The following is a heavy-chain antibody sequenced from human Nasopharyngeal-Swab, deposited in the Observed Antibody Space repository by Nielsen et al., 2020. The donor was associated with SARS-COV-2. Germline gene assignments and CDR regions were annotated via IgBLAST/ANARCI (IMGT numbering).Heavy chain of an antibody. V-gene: IGHV1-69*06. J-gene: IGHJ6*03. CDR3: AREGRGSGYYYYMDV. Sequence: VRQAPGQVLECMGGIIAICGTANYAQKFQVRVTITADKSTSTAYMELSSLRSEDTAVYYCAREGRGSGYYYYMDVWGKGTTVTVSS. CDR2: IIAICGTA. D-gene: IGHD3-10*01.